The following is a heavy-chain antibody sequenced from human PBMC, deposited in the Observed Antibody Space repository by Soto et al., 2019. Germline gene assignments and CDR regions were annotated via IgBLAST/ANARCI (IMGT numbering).Heavy chain of an antibody. D-gene: IGHD3-22*01. CDR1: GYTFTNYV. CDR3: ARDSHYYDSSGYYYDWFDP. CDR2: INAGNGKT. J-gene: IGHJ5*02. Sequence: ASVKVSCKASGYTFTNYVMHWVRQAPGQRLEWMGWINAGNGKTNYAQKLQGRVTMTTDTSTSTAYMELRSLRSDDTAVYYCARDSHYYDSSGYYYDWFDPWGQGTLVTVSS. V-gene: IGHV1-3*01.